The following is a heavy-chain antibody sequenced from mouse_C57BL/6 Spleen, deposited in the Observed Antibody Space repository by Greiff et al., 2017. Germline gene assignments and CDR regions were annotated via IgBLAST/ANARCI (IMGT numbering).Heavy chain of an antibody. D-gene: IGHD2-4*01. CDR3: VRGGADYGDFDY. Sequence: EVMLVESGGGLVQPKGSLKLSCAASGFTFNTYAMHWVRQAPGKGLEWVARIRSRSSNYATYYADSVKDRFTISRDESQSMLYLQMNNLKTGDTAMDDCVRGGADYGDFDYWGQGTTLTVSS. CDR2: IRSRSSNYAT. J-gene: IGHJ2*01. CDR1: GFTFNTYA. V-gene: IGHV10-3*01.